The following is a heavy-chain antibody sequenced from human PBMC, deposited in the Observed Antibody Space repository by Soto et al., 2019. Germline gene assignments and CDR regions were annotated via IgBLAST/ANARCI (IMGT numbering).Heavy chain of an antibody. CDR2: IYWDDDK. CDR3: AHLPWQHLWPRAPVVY. J-gene: IGHJ4*02. D-gene: IGHD5-18*01. Sequence: QITLKESGPTLVKPTQTLTLTCTFSGFSLSTSGVGVGWIRQPPGKALEWLGIIYWDDDKRYSPSLKSRVTITKDTSKYPLVLTMTNMDPVDTATYYCAHLPWQHLWPRAPVVYWGQGTPVTVSS. CDR1: GFSLSTSGVG. V-gene: IGHV2-5*02.